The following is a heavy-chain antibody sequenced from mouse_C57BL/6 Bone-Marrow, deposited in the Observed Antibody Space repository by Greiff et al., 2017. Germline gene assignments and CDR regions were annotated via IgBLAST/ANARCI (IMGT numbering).Heavy chain of an antibody. CDR3: ARWYYYGYNY. CDR1: GYTFTNYW. CDR2: IYPGGGYT. J-gene: IGHJ2*01. D-gene: IGHD2-2*01. V-gene: IGHV1-63*01. Sequence: QVQLQQSGAELVRPGTSVKMSCKASGYTFTNYWIGWAKQRPGHGLEWIGDIYPGGGYTNYNEKFKGKATLTADKSSSTAYMQFSSLTSEDSAIYYCARWYYYGYNYWGQGTTLTVSS.